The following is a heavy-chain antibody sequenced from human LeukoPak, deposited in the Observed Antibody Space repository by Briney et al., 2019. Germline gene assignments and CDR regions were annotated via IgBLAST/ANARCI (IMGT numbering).Heavy chain of an antibody. CDR2: IATDSTI. Sequence: GGSLRLSCAASGFILSSSEMNWVRQAPGKGLEWVSFIATDSTIYYADSVKGRFTISRDNAKNTLNLQMNSLRAEDTAVYYCARDLGQYYDTSDNWFDPWGQGTLVTVSS. D-gene: IGHD3-22*01. CDR3: ARDLGQYYDTSDNWFDP. J-gene: IGHJ5*02. V-gene: IGHV3-48*03. CDR1: GFILSSSE.